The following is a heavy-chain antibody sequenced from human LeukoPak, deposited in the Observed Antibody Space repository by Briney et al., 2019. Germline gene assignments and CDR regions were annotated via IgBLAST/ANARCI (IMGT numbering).Heavy chain of an antibody. V-gene: IGHV4-34*01. CDR3: ARRKRHFFTLGAFDI. CDR1: GGSFSGYY. D-gene: IGHD3-10*01. CDR2: INHSGST. J-gene: IGHJ3*02. Sequence: PSETLSLTCAVYGGSFSGYYWSWIRQPPGKGLEWIGEINHSGSTNYNPSLKSRVTISVDKSKNQFSLKLSSVTAADTAVYYCARRKRHFFTLGAFDIWGQGTMVTVSS.